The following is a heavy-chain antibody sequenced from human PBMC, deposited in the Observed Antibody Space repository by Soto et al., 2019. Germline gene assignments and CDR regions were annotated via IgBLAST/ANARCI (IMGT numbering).Heavy chain of an antibody. CDR3: ARDRVTILTGYLTFSDYYYMDV. V-gene: IGHV3-33*01. J-gene: IGHJ6*03. CDR2: IWYDGSNK. Sequence: GGSLRLSCAASGFTFSSYGMHWVRQAPGKGLEWVAVIWYDGSNKYYADSVKGRFTISRDNSKNTLYLQMNSLRAEDTAVYYCARDRVTILTGYLTFSDYYYMDVWGKGTTVTVSS. D-gene: IGHD3-9*01. CDR1: GFTFSSYG.